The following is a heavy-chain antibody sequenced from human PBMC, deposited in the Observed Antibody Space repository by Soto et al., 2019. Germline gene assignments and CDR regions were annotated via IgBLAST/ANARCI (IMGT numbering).Heavy chain of an antibody. Sequence: QVQLVQSGAEVKKPGSSVKVSCKASGGTFSSYAISWVRQAPGQGLEWMGGIIPIFGTANYAQKFQGRVTMTADESTSTAYTELRSLRSEDTAVYYCAREGGGVDYYDSSGYYRGMDVWGQGTTVTVSS. CDR1: GGTFSSYA. CDR2: IIPIFGTA. CDR3: AREGGGVDYYDSSGYYRGMDV. J-gene: IGHJ6*02. V-gene: IGHV1-69*12. D-gene: IGHD3-22*01.